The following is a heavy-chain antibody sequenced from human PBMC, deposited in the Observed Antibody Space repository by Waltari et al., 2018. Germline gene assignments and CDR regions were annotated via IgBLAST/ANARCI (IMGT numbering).Heavy chain of an antibody. J-gene: IGHJ4*02. V-gene: IGHV4-34*01. CDR1: GGSFSGYY. CDR3: ARKAGFGRPSYYVKY. CDR2: FNHSGST. D-gene: IGHD3-16*01. Sequence: QVQLQQWGAGLLKPSETLSLTCAVYGGSFSGYYWSWIRQPPGKGLEWIGEFNHSGSTDYSPSRNGKITVSVDTSKNQFSLKLSSVTSADTAMYYCARKAGFGRPSYYVKYWGLGTLVTVSS.